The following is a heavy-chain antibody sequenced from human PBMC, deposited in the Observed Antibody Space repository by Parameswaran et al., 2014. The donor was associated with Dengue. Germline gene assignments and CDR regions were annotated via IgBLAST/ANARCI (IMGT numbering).Heavy chain of an antibody. CDR3: ARDENYYGSGSYYGIDY. Sequence: VRQMPGKGLEWVSAISDSDDTTYYADSVKGRFTISRDNSKNTLDLQMNSLRAEDTAVYYCARDENYYGSGSYYGIDYWGQGTLVTVSS. V-gene: IGHV3-23*01. D-gene: IGHD3-10*01. CDR2: ISDSDDTT. J-gene: IGHJ4*02.